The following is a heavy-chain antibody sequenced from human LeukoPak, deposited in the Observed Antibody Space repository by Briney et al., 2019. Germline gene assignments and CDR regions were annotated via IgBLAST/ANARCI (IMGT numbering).Heavy chain of an antibody. Sequence: GASVKVSCKVSGYTLTELSIHWVRQAPGKGLEWMGGFDPEDGETIYAQKFQGRVTMTEDTSTDTAYMELSSLRSEDTAVYYCGTDDGSGSYYVKFDYWGQGTLVTVSS. CDR2: FDPEDGET. J-gene: IGHJ4*02. V-gene: IGHV1-24*01. D-gene: IGHD3-10*01. CDR1: GYTLTELS. CDR3: GTDDGSGSYYVKFDY.